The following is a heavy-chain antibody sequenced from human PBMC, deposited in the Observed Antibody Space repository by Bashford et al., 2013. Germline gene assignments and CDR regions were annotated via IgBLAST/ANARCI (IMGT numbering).Heavy chain of an antibody. CDR3: ARRPYYFDY. V-gene: IGHV4-39*07. J-gene: IGHJ4*02. Sequence: SETLSLTCTVSGGSVTSSSYYWGWIRQPPGKGLEWIGEIYHSGSTNYNPSLKSRVTISVDKSKNQFSLKLSSVTAADTAVYYCARRPYYFDYWGQGTLVTVSS. CDR2: IYHSGST. CDR1: GGSVTSSSYY.